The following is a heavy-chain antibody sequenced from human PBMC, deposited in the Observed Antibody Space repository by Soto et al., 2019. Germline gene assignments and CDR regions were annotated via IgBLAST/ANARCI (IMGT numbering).Heavy chain of an antibody. CDR3: ARVPSP. J-gene: IGHJ5*02. V-gene: IGHV4-30-2*01. CDR1: CGSISSGGYS. CDR2: TYHSGST. Sequence: QLQLQESGSGLVKPSQTLSLTCAVSCGSISSGGYSWSWIRQPPGKGLAWIGYTYHSGSTYYNPSLKSRVTTSVDRCKSQFSLKLSSVTAAHTAVYYCARVPSPWGQGTLVTVSS.